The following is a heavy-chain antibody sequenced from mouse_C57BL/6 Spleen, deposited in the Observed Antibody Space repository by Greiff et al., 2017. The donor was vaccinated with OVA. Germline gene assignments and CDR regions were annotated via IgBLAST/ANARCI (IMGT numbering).Heavy chain of an antibody. CDR2: IYWDDDK. CDR3: ARSPYDYGFAY. CDR1: GFSLSTSGMG. Sequence: QVTLKASGPGILQSSQTLSLTCSFSGFSLSTSGMGVSWIRQPSGKGLEWLAHIYWDDDKRYNPSLKSRLTISKDTSRNQVFLKITSVDTADTATYYCARSPYDYGFAYWGQGTLVTVSA. V-gene: IGHV8-12*01. J-gene: IGHJ3*01. D-gene: IGHD2-4*01.